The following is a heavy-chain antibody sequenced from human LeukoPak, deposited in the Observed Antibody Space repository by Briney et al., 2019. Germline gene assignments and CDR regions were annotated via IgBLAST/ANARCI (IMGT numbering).Heavy chain of an antibody. CDR1: GYTFTSYD. V-gene: IGHV1-2*02. CDR3: ARGPSGNYYMTPDY. D-gene: IGHD1-26*01. Sequence: ASVKVSCKASGYTFTSYDTNWVRQAPGQGLEWMGWINPNSGGTNYAQRFQGRVTMTRDTSISTAYMELSRLTSDDTAVYYCARGPSGNYYMTPDYWGQGTLVTVSS. CDR2: INPNSGGT. J-gene: IGHJ4*02.